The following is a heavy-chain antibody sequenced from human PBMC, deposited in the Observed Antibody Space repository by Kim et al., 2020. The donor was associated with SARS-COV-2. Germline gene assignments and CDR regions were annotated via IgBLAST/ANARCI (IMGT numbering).Heavy chain of an antibody. Sequence: GGSLRLSCAASGFAFDVYGMSWVRQTPGKGLEWVSGINRNSGSRGYADFVRGRFTISRDNAKRSLYMQINGLRVEDTALYYCVRGYAGGPFDLCGQGSL. D-gene: IGHD3-16*01. CDR3: VRGYAGGPFDL. CDR2: INRNSGSR. V-gene: IGHV3-20*04. J-gene: IGHJ4*02. CDR1: GFAFDVYG.